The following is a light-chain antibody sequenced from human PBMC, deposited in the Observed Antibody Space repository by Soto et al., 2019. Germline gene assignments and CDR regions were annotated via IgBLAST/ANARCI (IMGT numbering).Light chain of an antibody. CDR1: QSVSSNY. V-gene: IGKV3-20*01. CDR3: QQYGSSPRT. J-gene: IGKJ2*01. CDR2: GVS. Sequence: EIVSTQSPGTLSLSPGERVTLSCRASQSVSSNYFAWYQQKPGQAPRLLIHGVSSRATGIPDRFSGSGSGTDFTLTISRLEPEDFAVYYCQQYGSSPRTFGQGTKLEIK.